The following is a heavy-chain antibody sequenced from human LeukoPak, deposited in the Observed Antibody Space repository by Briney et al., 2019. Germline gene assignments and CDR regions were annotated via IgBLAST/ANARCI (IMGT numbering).Heavy chain of an antibody. J-gene: IGHJ4*02. CDR3: AGRSGSFDY. Sequence: PGGSLRLSCAASGFTFSNYWMRWVRQAPGKGLEWVANIKQDGSKKNYVGAVNGRFTISRDNARNSLYLQMNSLRVEDTAVYYCAGRSGSFDYWGQGTLVTVSS. CDR2: IKQDGSKK. D-gene: IGHD3-10*01. CDR1: GFTFSNYW. V-gene: IGHV3-7*01.